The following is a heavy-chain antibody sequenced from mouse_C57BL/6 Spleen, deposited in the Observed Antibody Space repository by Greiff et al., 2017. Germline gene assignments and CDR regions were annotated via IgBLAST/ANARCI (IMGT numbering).Heavy chain of an antibody. V-gene: IGHV1-80*01. CDR2: IYPGDGDT. CDR3: ARYYGSLYFDY. D-gene: IGHD1-1*01. Sequence: QVQLKESGAELVKPGASVKISCKASGYAFSSYWMNWVKQRPGKGLEWIGQIYPGDGDTNYNGKFKGKATLTADKSSSTAYMQLSSLTSEDSAVYFCARYYGSLYFDYWGQGTTLTVSS. CDR1: GYAFSSYW. J-gene: IGHJ2*01.